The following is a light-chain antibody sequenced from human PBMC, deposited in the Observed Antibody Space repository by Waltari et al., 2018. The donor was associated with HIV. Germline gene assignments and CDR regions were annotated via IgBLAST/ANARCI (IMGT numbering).Light chain of an antibody. CDR2: EVT. CDR1: SSDVGRYNV. V-gene: IGLV2-23*02. Sequence: QSALTKPASVSGTPGQSITISCTGTSSDVGRYNVVSWYQQHPGKAPNLMIYEVTKRPSGVSNRCSGSKAGNPASLTIAGLQAEDEADYYCCSYAGRSTHVFGTGTKVTVL. CDR3: CSYAGRSTHV. J-gene: IGLJ1*01.